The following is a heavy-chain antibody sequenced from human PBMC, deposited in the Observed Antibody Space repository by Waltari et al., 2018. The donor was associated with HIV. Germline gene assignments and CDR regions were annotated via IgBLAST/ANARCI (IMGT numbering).Heavy chain of an antibody. Sequence: QVQLVQSGAEVQKPGASVNVSCKASGYTLTNYAIPWVRQAPGQRLEWMGWSNAGNGDTKCAQECQCRVTITRDTTARTDYMELSSLRSEAVAVYDCARGGGGCSLGVWGQGTLVTVAS. CDR1: GYTLTNYA. CDR2: SNAGNGDT. J-gene: IGHJ4*02. D-gene: IGHD2-15*01. V-gene: IGHV1-3*02. CDR3: ARGGGGCSLGV.